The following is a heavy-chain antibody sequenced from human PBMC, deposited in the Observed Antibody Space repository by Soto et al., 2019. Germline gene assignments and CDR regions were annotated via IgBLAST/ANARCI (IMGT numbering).Heavy chain of an antibody. CDR3: ARTPPERSYYYYNYMYV. D-gene: IGHD1-1*01. V-gene: IGHV3-20*01. CDR1: GFTFDDYG. Sequence: PGGSLRLSCAASGFTFDDYGMSWVRQAPGKGLEWVSGINWNGGSTGYADSVKGRFTISRDNAKNSLYLQMNSLRAEDTALYHCARTPPERSYYYYNYMYVRSKGTTVTVSS. CDR2: INWNGGST. J-gene: IGHJ6*03.